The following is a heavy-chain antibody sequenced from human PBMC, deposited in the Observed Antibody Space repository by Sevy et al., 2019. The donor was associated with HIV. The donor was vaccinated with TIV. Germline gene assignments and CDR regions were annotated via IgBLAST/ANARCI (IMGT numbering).Heavy chain of an antibody. CDR3: ARNRVRTSGRRLEAFDI. V-gene: IGHV4-28*01. J-gene: IGHJ3*02. CDR1: GYSISSSKW. Sequence: LTCAVSGYSISSSKWWGWIREPPGKGMEWIGYIYYSGRTYHNPSLKSRVSMSVDTSKNQFSLKLSSVTAVDTAVYYCARNRVRTSGRRLEAFDIWGQGTMVTVSS. CDR2: IYYSGRT. D-gene: IGHD2-8*01.